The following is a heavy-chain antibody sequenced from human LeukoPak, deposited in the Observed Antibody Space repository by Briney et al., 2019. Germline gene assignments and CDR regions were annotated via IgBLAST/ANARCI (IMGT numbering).Heavy chain of an antibody. V-gene: IGHV1-46*01. CDR3: ARESLRYFDWLPHYFDY. J-gene: IGHJ4*02. CDR2: INPSGGST. Sequence: ASVKVSCKASGYTFTSYYMHWVRQAPGQGLEWMGIINPSGGSTSYAQKFQGRVTMTRDTSTSTVYMGLSSLRSEDTAVYYCARESLRYFDWLPHYFDYWGQGTLVTVSS. D-gene: IGHD3-9*01. CDR1: GYTFTSYY.